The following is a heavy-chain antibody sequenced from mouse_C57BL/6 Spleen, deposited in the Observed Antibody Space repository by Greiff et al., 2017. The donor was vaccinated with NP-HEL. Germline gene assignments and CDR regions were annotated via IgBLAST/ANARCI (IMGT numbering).Heavy chain of an antibody. CDR2: INPNNGGT. CDR1: GYTFTDYN. J-gene: IGHJ4*01. D-gene: IGHD3-2*02. CDR3: ARWGETAQATGAMDY. V-gene: IGHV1-18*01. Sequence: VQLQQSGPELVKPGASVKIPCKASGYTFTDYNMDWVKQSHGKSLEWIGDINPNNGGTIYNQKFKGKATLTVDKSSSTAYMELRSLTSEDTAVYYCARWGETAQATGAMDYWGQGTSVTVSS.